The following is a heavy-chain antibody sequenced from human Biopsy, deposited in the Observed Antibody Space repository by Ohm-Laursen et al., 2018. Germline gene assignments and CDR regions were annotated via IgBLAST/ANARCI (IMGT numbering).Heavy chain of an antibody. V-gene: IGHV4-59*11. CDR3: ARGSNDFGGLYFPR. D-gene: IGHD4-23*01. Sequence: SHTLSLTCTVSGGSFTGHYWSWIRQPPGKGLEWTGHISYTGYTSYNASLKSRVTISVDTSRNHFSLRLSSLTAADTAVYYCARGSNDFGGLYFPRWGQGTLVTVSS. J-gene: IGHJ4*02. CDR1: GGSFTGHY. CDR2: ISYTGYT.